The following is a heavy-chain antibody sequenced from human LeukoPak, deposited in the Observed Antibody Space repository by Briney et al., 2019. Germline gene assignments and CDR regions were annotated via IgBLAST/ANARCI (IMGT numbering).Heavy chain of an antibody. V-gene: IGHV3-30*18. Sequence: GGSLRLSCAASGFTFSTYGIHWVRQAPSKGLEWVALISYDGNNKYYADSVKGRFTISRDNSKNTLYLQMNSLRPEDTAVYYCAKSRDGSLDYWGQGTLVTVSS. CDR3: AKSRDGSLDY. J-gene: IGHJ4*02. CDR2: ISYDGNNK. D-gene: IGHD5-24*01. CDR1: GFTFSTYG.